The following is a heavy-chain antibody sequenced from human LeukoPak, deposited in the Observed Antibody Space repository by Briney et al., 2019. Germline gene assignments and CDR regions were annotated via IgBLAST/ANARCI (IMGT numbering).Heavy chain of an antibody. CDR1: GYTFTTYN. V-gene: IGHV1-2*02. D-gene: IGHD3-10*01. J-gene: IGHJ3*02. CDR2: INPNNGDT. Sequence: GASVKVSCKASGYTFTTYNINWVRQAPGQGLEWMGWINPNNGDTNYAQKFQGRVTMTRDTSISTAYMDMSSLRSDDTAVYYCARNLWFGESSDAFDMWGQGTMVTVSS. CDR3: ARNLWFGESSDAFDM.